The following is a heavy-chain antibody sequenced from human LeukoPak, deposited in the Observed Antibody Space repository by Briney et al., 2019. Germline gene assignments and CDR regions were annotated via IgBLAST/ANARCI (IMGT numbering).Heavy chain of an antibody. Sequence: ASVKVSCKASGYSFISFYIHWVRQAPGQGLEWMGVINPSGGSTAYALQFQGRVTMTRDTSTGTVYMELSSLRSEDTAVYYCARHSLIGTTPFDYWGQGTLVTVSS. V-gene: IGHV1-46*01. J-gene: IGHJ4*02. CDR1: GYSFISFY. CDR3: ARHSLIGTTPFDY. CDR2: INPSGGST. D-gene: IGHD1-20*01.